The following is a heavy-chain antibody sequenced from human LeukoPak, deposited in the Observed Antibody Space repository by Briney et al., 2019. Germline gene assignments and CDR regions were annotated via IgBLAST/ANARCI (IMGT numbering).Heavy chain of an antibody. V-gene: IGHV4-61*09. J-gene: IGHJ5*02. CDR3: ARQEQSIGQWLVHSWFDP. Sequence: SQTLSLTCTVSGGSISSGSYYWNWIRQPPGKRLEWIGYINHSGSTNSNPSLKSRVTISADTSKNQVSLKLSSVTAADTAVYYCARQEQSIGQWLVHSWFDPWGQGTLVTVSS. CDR1: GGSISSGSYY. D-gene: IGHD6-19*01. CDR2: INHSGST.